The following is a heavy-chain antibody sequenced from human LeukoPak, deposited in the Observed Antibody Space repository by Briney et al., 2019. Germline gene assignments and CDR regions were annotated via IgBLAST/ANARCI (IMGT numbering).Heavy chain of an antibody. V-gene: IGHV1-8*02. D-gene: IGHD5-12*01. CDR3: ARGRIVATSTSLAIY. J-gene: IGHJ4*02. Sequence: ASVKVSCKASGYTFTSYYMHWVRQAPGQGLEWMGWMNPNSGNTGYAQKFQGRVTMTRNTSISTAYMELSSLRSEDTAVYYCARGRIVATSTSLAIYWGQGTLVTVSS. CDR1: GYTFTSYY. CDR2: MNPNSGNT.